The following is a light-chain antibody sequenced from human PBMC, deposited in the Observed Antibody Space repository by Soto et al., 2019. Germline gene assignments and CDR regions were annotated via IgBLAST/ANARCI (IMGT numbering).Light chain of an antibody. V-gene: IGKV3-11*01. Sequence: EIVLTQSPATLSLSPGERATLSCRASQSVGSYLAWYQQKHGQAPTLLIYGASNRATGLPARFSGSGSGADLTLTIGTLAPEDFALYFCQQRSNWLTFGGGGKVEIK. CDR1: QSVGSY. CDR2: GAS. J-gene: IGKJ4*01. CDR3: QQRSNWLT.